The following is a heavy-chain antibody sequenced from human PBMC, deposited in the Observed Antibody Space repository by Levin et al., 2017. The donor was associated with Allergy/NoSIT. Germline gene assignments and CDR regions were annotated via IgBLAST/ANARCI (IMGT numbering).Heavy chain of an antibody. Sequence: SVKVSCKASGGTFSSYAISWVRQAPGQGLEWMGGIIPIFGTANYAQKFQGRVTITADESTSTAYMELSSLRSEDTAVYYCAREGTGIAAAGFDYWGQGTLVTVSS. CDR1: GGTFSSYA. CDR3: AREGTGIAAAGFDY. CDR2: IIPIFGTA. J-gene: IGHJ4*02. V-gene: IGHV1-69*13. D-gene: IGHD6-13*01.